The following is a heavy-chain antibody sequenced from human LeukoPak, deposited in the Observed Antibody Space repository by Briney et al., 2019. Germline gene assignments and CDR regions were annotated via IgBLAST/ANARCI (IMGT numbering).Heavy chain of an antibody. Sequence: GGSLRLSCAASGFSFSMYSMSWIRQAPGKGLEWVAFIRYDGSNKYYADSVKGRFTISRDNSKNTLYLQMNSLKGDDTAVYYCASYYGSGSYYQNYWGQGTLVTVSS. CDR2: IRYDGSNK. CDR1: GFSFSMYS. CDR3: ASYYGSGSYYQNY. D-gene: IGHD3-10*01. J-gene: IGHJ4*02. V-gene: IGHV3-30*02.